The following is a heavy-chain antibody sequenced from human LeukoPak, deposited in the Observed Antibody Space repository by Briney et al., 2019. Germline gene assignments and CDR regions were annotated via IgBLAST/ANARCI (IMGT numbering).Heavy chain of an antibody. CDR3: ARGSGGQQLVQDY. CDR1: GFTFSSYA. J-gene: IGHJ4*02. V-gene: IGHV3-30-3*01. CDR2: ISYDGSNK. Sequence: GGSLRLSCAASGFTFSSYAMHWVRQAPGKGLEWVAVISYDGSNKYYADSVKGRFTISRDNSKNTLYLQMNSLRAEDTAVYYCARGSGGQQLVQDYWGQGTLATVSS. D-gene: IGHD6-13*01.